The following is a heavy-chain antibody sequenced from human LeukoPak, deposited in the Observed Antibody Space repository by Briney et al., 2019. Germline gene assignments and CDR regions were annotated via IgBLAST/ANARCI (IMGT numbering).Heavy chain of an antibody. J-gene: IGHJ4*02. CDR1: GGSISSYY. CDR2: IYYSGST. Sequence: SETLSLTCTVPGGSISSYYWSWIRQPPGKGLEWIGYIYYSGSTNYNPSLKSRVTISVDTSKNQFSLKLSSVTAADTAVYYCARDNRYYYDSSGLYDYWGQGTLVTVSS. CDR3: ARDNRYYYDSSGLYDY. V-gene: IGHV4-59*01. D-gene: IGHD3-22*01.